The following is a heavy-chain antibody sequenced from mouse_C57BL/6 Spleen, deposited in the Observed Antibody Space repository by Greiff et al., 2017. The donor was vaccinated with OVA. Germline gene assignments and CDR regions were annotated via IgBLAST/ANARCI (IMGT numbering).Heavy chain of an antibody. J-gene: IGHJ4*01. CDR3: ARNWDY. CDR1: GYSFTGYY. Sequence: EVQLQQSGPELVKPGASVKISCKASGYSFTGYYMNWVKQSPEKSLEWIGEINPSTGGTTYNQKFKAKATLTVDKSSSTAYMQLKSLTSEDSAVYYCARNWDYWGQGTSVTVSS. V-gene: IGHV1-42*01. CDR2: INPSTGGT. D-gene: IGHD4-1*01.